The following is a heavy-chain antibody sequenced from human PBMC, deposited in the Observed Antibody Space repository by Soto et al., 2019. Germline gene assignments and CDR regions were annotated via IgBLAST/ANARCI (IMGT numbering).Heavy chain of an antibody. CDR2: IKYDGSEK. CDR3: ASSPHKDGRPDY. Sequence: EVQLVESGGGLVQPGGSLRLSCAASGFTFSSYWMSWVRQAPGRGLEWMANIKYDGSEKYYVDSVKGRLTISTDNAKNSLYLQMNSLRAEDTAMYYCASSPHKDGRPDYWGQGTLGTVSS. V-gene: IGHV3-7*03. D-gene: IGHD2-15*01. CDR1: GFTFSSYW. J-gene: IGHJ4*02.